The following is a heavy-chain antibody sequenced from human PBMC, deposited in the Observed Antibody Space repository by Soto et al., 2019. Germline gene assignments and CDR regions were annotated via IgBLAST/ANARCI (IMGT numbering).Heavy chain of an antibody. J-gene: IGHJ4*02. CDR2: ISSTSTYT. D-gene: IGHD3-10*01. CDR3: ARDPGHYASGTYHSHFDY. CDR1: GFTFSDYY. V-gene: IGHV3-11*06. Sequence: QVQLVESGGGLVKPGGSLRLSCAASGFTFSDYYMSWIRQAPGKGLEWVSYISSTSTYTNYTDSVMGRFTISRDNAKNSLYLQMNSLRAEDTAVYYCARDPGHYASGTYHSHFDYWGQGTLVTVSS.